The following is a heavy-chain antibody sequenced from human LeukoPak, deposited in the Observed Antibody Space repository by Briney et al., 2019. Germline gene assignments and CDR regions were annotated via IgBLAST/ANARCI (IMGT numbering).Heavy chain of an antibody. D-gene: IGHD6-13*01. Sequence: ASVTVSCTASGYSFTSYGISWVRQAPGQGLEWMGWISAYNGNTNYAQKLQGRVTMTTDTSTSTAYMELRSLRSDDTAVYYCAREQLVNFDYWGQGTLVTVSS. CDR3: AREQLVNFDY. V-gene: IGHV1-18*04. CDR2: ISAYNGNT. CDR1: GYSFTSYG. J-gene: IGHJ4*02.